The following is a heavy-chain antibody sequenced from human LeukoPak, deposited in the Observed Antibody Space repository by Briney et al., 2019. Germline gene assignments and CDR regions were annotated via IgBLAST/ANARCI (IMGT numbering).Heavy chain of an antibody. CDR2: IIPRLDIA. CDR3: ARDRDDDILTGYPDYSFDY. CDR1: GGTFSSYA. D-gene: IGHD3-9*01. Sequence: SVKVSCKASGGTFSSYAISWVRQAPGQGLEWMGRIIPRLDIANSAQSFQGRVTMTRDTSTSTVCMELSRLRSEDTAVYYCARDRDDDILTGYPDYSFDYWGQGTLVTVSS. V-gene: IGHV1-69*04. J-gene: IGHJ4*02.